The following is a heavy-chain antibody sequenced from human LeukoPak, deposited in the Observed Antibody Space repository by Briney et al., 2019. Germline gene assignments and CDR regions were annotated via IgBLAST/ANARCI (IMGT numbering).Heavy chain of an antibody. J-gene: IGHJ3*01. Sequence: AASVKVSCKASENTFTNYYMHWVRQAPGQGLEWLGIINPNGDRTNYAQTFQGRVTMTRDTSTTTVYMELSSLRSEDTAVYYCARDMSTRVTPISYAFDVWGQGTMVTVSS. D-gene: IGHD4-23*01. CDR2: INPNGDRT. CDR3: ARDMSTRVTPISYAFDV. V-gene: IGHV1-46*01. CDR1: ENTFTNYY.